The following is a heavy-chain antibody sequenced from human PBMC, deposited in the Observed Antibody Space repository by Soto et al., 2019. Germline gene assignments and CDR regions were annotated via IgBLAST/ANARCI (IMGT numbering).Heavy chain of an antibody. V-gene: IGHV3-13*01. D-gene: IGHD3-10*01. J-gene: IGHJ4*02. CDR1: GFTVSSYD. CDR3: ARGTMVRGTLDPGLSGPLDY. Sequence: EVQLVESGGGLVQPGGSLRLACAASGFTVSSYDMHWVRHVTGKGLEWVSTLGAGGDTYFPDSVKGRFTISRENAKNSPYLQMNNLGAGDTAVYYCARGTMVRGTLDPGLSGPLDYWGQGTLVAVSS. CDR2: LGAGGDT.